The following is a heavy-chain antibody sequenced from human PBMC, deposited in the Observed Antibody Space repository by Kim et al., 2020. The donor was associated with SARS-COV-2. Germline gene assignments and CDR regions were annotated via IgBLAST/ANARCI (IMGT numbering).Heavy chain of an antibody. CDR3: ARGGDYDDYGLDY. CDR2: ISADKGNT. J-gene: IGHJ4*02. CDR1: GYSFTSYD. D-gene: IGHD4-17*01. Sequence: ASVKVSCKASGYSFTSYDVSWVRQAPGQGLEWMGRISADKGNTNYALRLQGRVTMTRDTSTTTAHMELRSLRSDDTAVYYCARGGDYDDYGLDYWGQGTL. V-gene: IGHV1-18*01.